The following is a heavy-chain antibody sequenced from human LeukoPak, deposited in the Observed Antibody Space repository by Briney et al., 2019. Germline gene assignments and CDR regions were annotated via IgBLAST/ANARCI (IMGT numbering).Heavy chain of an antibody. V-gene: IGHV4-34*01. D-gene: IGHD3-3*01. CDR2: INHSGST. J-gene: IGHJ4*02. CDR1: GGSFSGYY. Sequence: PSETLSLTCAVYGGSFSGYYWSWIRQPPGKGLEWIGEINHSGSTNYNPSLKSRVTISVDTSKNQFSLKLSSVTAADTAVYYCARGYYDFWSGYPPLYYFDYWGQGTLVTVSS. CDR3: ARGYYDFWSGYPPLYYFDY.